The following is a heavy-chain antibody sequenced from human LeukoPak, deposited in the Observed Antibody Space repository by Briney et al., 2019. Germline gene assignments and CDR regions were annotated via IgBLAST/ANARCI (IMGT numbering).Heavy chain of an antibody. J-gene: IGHJ3*02. CDR3: VRDNYYVMDI. Sequence: GGSLRLSCEASGFTFSNTWMHWVRQGPGKGLLWVSRIESGGTTIYAESVKGRFTISRDNAKNTMYLQMNSLTAEDTAVYYCVRDNYYVMDIWGQGTLVTVAS. CDR1: GFTFSNTW. CDR2: IESGGTT. V-gene: IGHV3-74*01. D-gene: IGHD1-26*01.